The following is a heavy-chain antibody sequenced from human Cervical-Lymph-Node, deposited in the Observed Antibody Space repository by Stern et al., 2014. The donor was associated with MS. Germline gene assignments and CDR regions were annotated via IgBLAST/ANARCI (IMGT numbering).Heavy chain of an antibody. CDR2: IWYDGIKK. CDR3: AREAGGGYNKIDY. J-gene: IGHJ4*02. CDR1: GFRFSNYG. V-gene: IGHV3-33*01. Sequence: VQLVESGGGVVQPGRSLRLSCAASGFRFSNYGFHWVRQAPGKGLEWVAVIWYDGIKKYYADSVKGRFTISRDNSRNTLYLQMKSLRVEDTAMYYCAREAGGGYNKIDYWGQGTLVTVSS. D-gene: IGHD5-24*01.